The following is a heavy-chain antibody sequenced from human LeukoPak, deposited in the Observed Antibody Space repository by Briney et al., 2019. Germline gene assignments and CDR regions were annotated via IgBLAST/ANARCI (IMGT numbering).Heavy chain of an antibody. J-gene: IGHJ4*02. V-gene: IGHV3-64*01. CDR2: ISSSGGST. CDR1: GFTFSSYG. Sequence: GSLRLSCAASGFTFSSYGMHWIRQAPGKGLEYVSTISSSGGSTYYANSVKGRFTISRDNSKNTLYLQMGSLRIEDMAAYYCARGADSSGYYHFDYWGQGALVTVSS. D-gene: IGHD3-22*01. CDR3: ARGADSSGYYHFDY.